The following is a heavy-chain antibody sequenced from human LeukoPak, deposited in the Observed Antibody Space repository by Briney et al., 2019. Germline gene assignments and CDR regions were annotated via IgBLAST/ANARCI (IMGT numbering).Heavy chain of an antibody. J-gene: IGHJ4*02. CDR2: IYTSGST. V-gene: IGHV4-4*07. CDR3: AREITMVRGVMRYFDY. D-gene: IGHD3-10*01. Sequence: SETLSLTCTVSGGSISSYYWSWIRQPAGKGLEWIGRIYTSGSTNYNPSLKSRVTMSVDTSKSQFSLKLSSVTAADTAVYYCAREITMVRGVMRYFDYWGQGTLITVSS. CDR1: GGSISSYY.